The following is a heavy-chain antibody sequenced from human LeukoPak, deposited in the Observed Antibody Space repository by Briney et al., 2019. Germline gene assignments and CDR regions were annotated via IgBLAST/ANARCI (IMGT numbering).Heavy chain of an antibody. CDR2: ISGSGGNT. D-gene: IGHD3-22*01. Sequence: PGGSLRLSCSASGFTFPNYAMTWVRQAPGKGLEWVSAISGSGGNTNSADSVKGRFTISRDNSKNTLFLQMNRLRAEDTAVYYCAKEPYDSSGYYFDYGGQGTLVIVSS. J-gene: IGHJ4*02. V-gene: IGHV3-23*01. CDR1: GFTFPNYA. CDR3: AKEPYDSSGYYFDY.